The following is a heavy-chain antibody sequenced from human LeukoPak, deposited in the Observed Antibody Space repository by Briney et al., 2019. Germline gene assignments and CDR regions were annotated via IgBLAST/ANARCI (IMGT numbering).Heavy chain of an antibody. CDR2: ISSSGSTI. D-gene: IGHD6-13*01. V-gene: IGHV3-48*03. CDR3: VRLGDSSSWFYDY. CDR1: GFTFSSYE. Sequence: GGSLRLSCAASGFTFSSYEMNWVRQAPGKGLEWVSYISSSGSTIYYADSVKGRFTISRDNAKNSLDLHMNSLRAEDTAVYYCVRLGDSSSWFYDYWGQGTLVTVSS. J-gene: IGHJ4*02.